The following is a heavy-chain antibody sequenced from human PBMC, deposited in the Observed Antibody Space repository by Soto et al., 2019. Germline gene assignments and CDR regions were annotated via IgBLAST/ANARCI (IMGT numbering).Heavy chain of an antibody. V-gene: IGHV3-21*01. CDR1: GFTFSSYS. J-gene: IGHJ3*02. CDR2: ISSSSSYI. Sequence: GGSLRLSCAASGFTFSSYSMNWVRQAPGKGLEWVSSISSSSSYIYYADSVKGRFTISRDNAKNSLYLQMNSLRAEDTAVYYCARGRWELLLSAFDIWGQGTMVTVSS. D-gene: IGHD1-26*01. CDR3: ARGRWELLLSAFDI.